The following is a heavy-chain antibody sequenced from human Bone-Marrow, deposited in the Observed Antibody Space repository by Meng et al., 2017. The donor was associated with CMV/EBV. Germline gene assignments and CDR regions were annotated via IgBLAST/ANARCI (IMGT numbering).Heavy chain of an antibody. CDR3: ALLDGFGEFTSDYYYYGKDV. CDR1: GASISSYY. D-gene: IGHD3-10*01. V-gene: IGHV4-59*01. Sequence: SETLSLTCTVSGASISSYYWSWIRQPPGKGLEWIGYIYYSGSTNYNPSLKSRVAISVDTSKNQLSLKLNSVTTADTAVYYCALLDGFGEFTSDYYYYGKDVWGQGTTVTVSS. CDR2: IYYSGST. J-gene: IGHJ6*02.